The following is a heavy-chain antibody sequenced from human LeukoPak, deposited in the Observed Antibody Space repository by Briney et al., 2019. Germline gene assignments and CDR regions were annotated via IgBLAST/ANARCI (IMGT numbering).Heavy chain of an antibody. CDR2: LYYNGSA. J-gene: IGHJ4*02. D-gene: IGHD6-25*01. V-gene: IGHV4-59*01. CDR1: GGSISDYP. Sequence: SETLSLTCTVSGGSISDYPGSWFRQPPGKGLKWFGILYYNGSANHNPSLKSRVTISSDTSKNQFSLKLTSVTAADTAVYYCARAGGIRTAALDLDYWGQGTLVTVSS. CDR3: ARAGGIRTAALDLDY.